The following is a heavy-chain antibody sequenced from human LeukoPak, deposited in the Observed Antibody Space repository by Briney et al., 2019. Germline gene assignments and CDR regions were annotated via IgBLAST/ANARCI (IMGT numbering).Heavy chain of an antibody. J-gene: IGHJ6*04. Sequence: PGGSLRLSCAASGFIFSSHGMNWVRQAPGKGLEWVSGISPSGDITYYADSVKGRFTISRDNSKNTVYLQMNSLRAEDTAVYYCAKVRVEGRIAAVTSKLKKNQGMDVWGKGTTVTISS. V-gene: IGHV3-23*01. CDR1: GFIFSSHG. D-gene: IGHD6-13*01. CDR3: AKVRVEGRIAAVTSKLKKNQGMDV. CDR2: ISPSGDIT.